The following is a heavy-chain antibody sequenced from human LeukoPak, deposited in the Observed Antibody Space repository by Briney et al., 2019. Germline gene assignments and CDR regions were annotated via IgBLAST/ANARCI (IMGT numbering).Heavy chain of an antibody. V-gene: IGHV3-74*01. J-gene: IGHJ4*02. Sequence: GGSLRLSCAASGFTFSSYWMHWVRRAPGKGLVWVSRINSDGSSTSYADSVKGRFTISRENAKKSLYLQMNSLRAGDTAVYYCARGNILTGYDYWGQGTLVTVSS. D-gene: IGHD3-9*01. CDR1: GFTFSSYW. CDR3: ARGNILTGYDY. CDR2: INSDGSST.